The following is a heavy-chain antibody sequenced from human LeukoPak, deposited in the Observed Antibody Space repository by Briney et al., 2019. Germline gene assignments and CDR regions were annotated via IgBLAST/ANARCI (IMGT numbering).Heavy chain of an antibody. CDR1: GYTFNNYW. J-gene: IGHJ6*03. Sequence: GESLKISCKGSGYTFNNYWIGWVRQMPGEGLEWMGIIYPDDSDTRYSPSFQGRVTMSADKSISTSYLQWSSLKASDTAIYYCARRITREASYMDVWGKGTTVIVSS. V-gene: IGHV5-51*01. CDR3: ARRITREASYMDV. CDR2: IYPDDSDT.